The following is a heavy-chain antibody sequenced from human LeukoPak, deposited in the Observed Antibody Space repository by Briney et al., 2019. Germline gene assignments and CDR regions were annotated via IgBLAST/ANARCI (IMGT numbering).Heavy chain of an antibody. CDR2: ITGSGGST. CDR1: GFTFSSYA. D-gene: IGHD6-19*01. CDR3: ARLYSSGWYLPD. J-gene: IGHJ4*02. Sequence: PGGSLRLSCAASGFTFSSYAMSWVRQAPGKGLEWVSAITGSGGSTYYADSVKGRFTISRDNSKNTLYLQMNSLRAEDTAVYYCARLYSSGWYLPDWGQGTLVTVSS. V-gene: IGHV3-23*01.